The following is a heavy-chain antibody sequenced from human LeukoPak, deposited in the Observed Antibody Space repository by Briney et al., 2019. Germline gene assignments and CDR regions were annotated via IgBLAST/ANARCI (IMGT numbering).Heavy chain of an antibody. V-gene: IGHV1-2*02. D-gene: IGHD4-17*01. CDR1: GYTFTGYY. Sequence: ASVKVSCKASGYTFTGYYMHWVRQAPGQGLEWMGWINPNSGGTNYAQKFQGRVTMTRDTSISTAHMELSRLRSDDTAVYYCARGGVTVTTAKISRRGVDYWGQGTLVTVSS. CDR2: INPNSGGT. CDR3: ARGGVTVTTAKISRRGVDY. J-gene: IGHJ4*02.